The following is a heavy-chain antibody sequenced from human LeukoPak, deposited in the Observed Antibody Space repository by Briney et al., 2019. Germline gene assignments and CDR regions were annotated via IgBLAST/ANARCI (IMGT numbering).Heavy chain of an antibody. Sequence: SETLPLTCTVSGGSISSSSYYWGWIRQPPGKGLEWIGSIYYSGSTYYNPSLKSRVTISVDTSKNQFSLKLSSVTAADTAVYYCARGAVGATFVFDYWGQGTLVTVSS. D-gene: IGHD1-26*01. CDR2: IYYSGST. CDR1: GGSISSSSYY. V-gene: IGHV4-39*07. J-gene: IGHJ4*02. CDR3: ARGAVGATFVFDY.